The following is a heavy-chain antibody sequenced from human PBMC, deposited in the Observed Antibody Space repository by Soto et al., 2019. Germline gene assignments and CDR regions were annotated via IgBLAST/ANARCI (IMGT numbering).Heavy chain of an antibody. CDR2: INKNGGTT. CDR3: AKGSRHSSGYYSNY. CDR1: GFTFGSFF. J-gene: IGHJ4*02. Sequence: GGSLRLSCAASGFTFGSFFMNWVRQAPGKGLEWVSDINKNGGTTHYAGSVRGRFTISRDNSRNTLYLQMNSLRAEDTALYYCAKGSRHSSGYYSNYWGQGTLVTVS. V-gene: IGHV3-23*01. D-gene: IGHD3-22*01.